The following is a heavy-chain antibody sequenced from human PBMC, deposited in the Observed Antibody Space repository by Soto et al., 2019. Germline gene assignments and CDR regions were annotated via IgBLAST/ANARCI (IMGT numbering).Heavy chain of an antibody. CDR1: GYSFTSYW. V-gene: IGHV5-51*01. Sequence: SXXISCKGSGYSFTSYWIGWVRQMPGKGLEWMGIIYPGDSDTRYSPSFQGQVTISADKSISTAYLQWSSLKASDTAMYYCARQISSSWYYYYGMDVWGQGTTVTVSS. CDR3: ARQISSSWYYYYGMDV. D-gene: IGHD6-13*01. J-gene: IGHJ6*02. CDR2: IYPGDSDT.